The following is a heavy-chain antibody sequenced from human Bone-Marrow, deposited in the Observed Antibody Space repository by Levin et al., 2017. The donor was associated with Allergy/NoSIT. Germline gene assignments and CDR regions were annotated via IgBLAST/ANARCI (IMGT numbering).Heavy chain of an antibody. CDR2: ISYDGSNK. Sequence: PGGSLRLSCAASGFTFSSYAMHWVRQAPGKGLEWVAVISYDGSNKYYADSVKGRFTISRDNSKNTLYLQMNSLRAEDTAVYYCARGSLGFRYYYDSSGYSPDAFDIWGQGTMVTVSS. CDR3: ARGSLGFRYYYDSSGYSPDAFDI. D-gene: IGHD3-22*01. CDR1: GFTFSSYA. J-gene: IGHJ3*02. V-gene: IGHV3-30-3*01.